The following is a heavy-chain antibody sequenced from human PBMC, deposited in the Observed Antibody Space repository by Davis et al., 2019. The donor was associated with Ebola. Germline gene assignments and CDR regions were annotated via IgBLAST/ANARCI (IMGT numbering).Heavy chain of an antibody. Sequence: SETLSLTCTVSGGSIGSTTYYWGWIRQPPGKGLEWIGSIYYSGSTNYNPSLKSRVTISVDTSKNQFSLKLSSVTAADTAVYSCAKDRRDIVGEDIVVVVAATWGQGTLVTVSS. CDR2: IYYSGST. J-gene: IGHJ5*02. CDR1: GGSIGSTTYY. CDR3: AKDRRDIVGEDIVVVVAAT. V-gene: IGHV4-39*07. D-gene: IGHD2-15*01.